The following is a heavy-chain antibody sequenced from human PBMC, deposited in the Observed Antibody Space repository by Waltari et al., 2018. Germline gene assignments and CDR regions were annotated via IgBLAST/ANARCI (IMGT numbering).Heavy chain of an antibody. CDR3: ARDTALRPAAGPDAYDV. J-gene: IGHJ3*01. D-gene: IGHD6-13*01. CDR2: IHRSGAA. V-gene: IGHV4-4*08. CDR1: AGPIGNFY. Sequence: QVQLQESGPGLLKPSETLSLTCSVSAGPIGNFYWPWIRPPPGKGLEWIGYIHRSGAAKSSPSLKSRVTISIDASMSHFSLRLTSVTAADTATYFCARDTALRPAAGPDAYDVWGQGTLVTVS.